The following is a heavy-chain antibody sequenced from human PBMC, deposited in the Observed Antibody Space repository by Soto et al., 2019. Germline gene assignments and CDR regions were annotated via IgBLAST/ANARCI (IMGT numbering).Heavy chain of an antibody. CDR2: IWYDGSNK. J-gene: IGHJ4*02. V-gene: IGHV3-33*01. CDR1: GFSFSNYG. CDR3: ARGGSWLSVSLFDF. D-gene: IGHD3-10*01. Sequence: SGGSLRLSCAASGFSFSNYGMHWVRQAPGKGLEWVAVIWYDGSNKYFADSVKGRFTISRDNSKNMLYLEMNSLRVEDTALYYCARGGSWLSVSLFDFWGQGTLVTVSS.